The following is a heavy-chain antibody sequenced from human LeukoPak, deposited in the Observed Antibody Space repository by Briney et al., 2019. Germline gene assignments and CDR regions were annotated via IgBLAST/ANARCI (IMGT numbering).Heavy chain of an antibody. J-gene: IGHJ4*02. CDR3: AKDVVAPRVVTALFDY. D-gene: IGHD2-21*02. Sequence: GSLRLSCAASGFTFSSYAMSWVRQAPGKGLEWVSAISGSGGSTYYADSVKGRFTISRDNSKNTLYLQMNSLRAEDTAVYYCAKDVVAPRVVTALFDYWGQGTLVTVSS. CDR1: GFTFSSYA. CDR2: ISGSGGST. V-gene: IGHV3-23*01.